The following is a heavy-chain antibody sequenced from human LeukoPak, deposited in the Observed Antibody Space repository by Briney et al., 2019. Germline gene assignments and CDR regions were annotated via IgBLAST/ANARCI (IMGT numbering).Heavy chain of an antibody. CDR3: AKHQLLLWFGELTDY. CDR1: GFTFSSYA. Sequence: GGSLRLSCAASGFTFSSYAMSWVRQAPGKGLEWVSAISGSGGSTYYADSVKGRFTISRDNSKNTLYLQMNSLRAEDTAVYYCAKHQLLLWFGELTDYWGQGTLVTVSS. V-gene: IGHV3-23*01. J-gene: IGHJ4*02. D-gene: IGHD3-10*01. CDR2: ISGSGGST.